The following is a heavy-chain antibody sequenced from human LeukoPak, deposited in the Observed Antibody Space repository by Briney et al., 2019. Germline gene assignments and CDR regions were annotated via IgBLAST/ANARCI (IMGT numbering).Heavy chain of an antibody. D-gene: IGHD1-14*01. CDR2: IKQDGSEK. J-gene: IGHJ5*02. CDR3: ARERYSNWFDP. V-gene: IGHV3-7*01. Sequence: GGSLRLSCAASGFTFSSYSMNWVRQAPGKGLEWVANIKQDGSEKYYVDSVKGRFTISRDNAKNSLYLQMNSLRAEDTAVYYCARERYSNWFDPWGQGTLVTVSS. CDR1: GFTFSSYS.